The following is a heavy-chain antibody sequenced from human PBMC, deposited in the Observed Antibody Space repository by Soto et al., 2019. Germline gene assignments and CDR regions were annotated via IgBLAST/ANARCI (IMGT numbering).Heavy chain of an antibody. CDR1: GFTFSSYW. D-gene: IGHD2-2*01. CDR3: ARGDIVVVPAAGSGYYYYGMDV. CDR2: INSDGSST. Sequence: EVQLVESGGGLVQPGGSLRLSCAASGFTFSSYWMHWVRQAPGKGLVWVSRINSDGSSTSYADSVKGRFTISRDNAKNTLYLQMNSLRAEDTAVYCCARGDIVVVPAAGSGYYYYGMDVWGQGTTVTVSS. V-gene: IGHV3-74*01. J-gene: IGHJ6*02.